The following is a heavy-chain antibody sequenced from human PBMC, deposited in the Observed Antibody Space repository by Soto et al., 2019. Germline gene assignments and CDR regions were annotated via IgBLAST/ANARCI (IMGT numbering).Heavy chain of an antibody. CDR1: GFTFSSYA. J-gene: IGHJ3*02. D-gene: IGHD6-13*01. CDR2: ISGSGGST. CDR3: AKDRRGRIAARPDAFDI. Sequence: EVQLLESGGGLVQPGGSLRLSCAASGFTFSSYAMSWVRQAPGEGLEWVSAISGSGGSTYYADSVKGRFTISRDNSKNTLYLQMNSLRAEDTAVYYCAKDRRGRIAARPDAFDIWGQGTMVTVSS. V-gene: IGHV3-23*01.